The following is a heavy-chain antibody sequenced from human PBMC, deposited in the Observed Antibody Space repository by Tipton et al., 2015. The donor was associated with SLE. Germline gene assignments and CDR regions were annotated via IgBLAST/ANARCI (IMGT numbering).Heavy chain of an antibody. D-gene: IGHD3-10*01. CDR1: GGSISSGGYY. J-gene: IGHJ6*03. CDR3: ARMRGANDGWVYYYYMDV. Sequence: LRLSCTVSGGSISSGGYYWSWIRQPPGKGLEWIGEINHSGSTNYNPSHKSRVTISVDTSKNQFSLKLSSVTAADTAVYYCARMRGANDGWVYYYYMDVWGKGTTVTVSS. V-gene: IGHV4-39*07. CDR2: INHSGST.